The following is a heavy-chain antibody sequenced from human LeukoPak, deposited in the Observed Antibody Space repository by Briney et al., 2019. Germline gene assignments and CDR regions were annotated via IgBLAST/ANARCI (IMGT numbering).Heavy chain of an antibody. Sequence: SETQSLTCTGSGGSISSYYWSWIRQPPGKGLEWIGYIYYGGSTNYNPSLKSRVTISVDTSKNQFSLKLSSVTAADTAVYYCARWVAAAGHDYWGQGTLVTVSS. CDR2: IYYGGST. CDR1: GGSISSYY. V-gene: IGHV4-59*08. D-gene: IGHD6-13*01. CDR3: ARWVAAAGHDY. J-gene: IGHJ4*02.